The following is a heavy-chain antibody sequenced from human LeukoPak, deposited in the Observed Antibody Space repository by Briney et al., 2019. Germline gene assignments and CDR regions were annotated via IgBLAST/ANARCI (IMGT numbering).Heavy chain of an antibody. D-gene: IGHD3-22*01. J-gene: IGHJ4*02. CDR2: IYPGDSDT. CDR1: GYSFTSYY. CDR3: ARDSSGYYYFDY. Sequence: GESLKISCKASGYSFTSYYIGWVRQMPGKGLEWMGIIYPGDSDTRNSPSFQGQVTISADKSITTAYLQWSSLKASDTAMYYCARDSSGYYYFDYWGQGTLVTVSS. V-gene: IGHV5-51*01.